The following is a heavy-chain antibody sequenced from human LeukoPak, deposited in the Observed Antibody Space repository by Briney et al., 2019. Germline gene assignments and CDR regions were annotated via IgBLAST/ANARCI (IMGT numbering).Heavy chain of an antibody. D-gene: IGHD6-13*01. Sequence: ASVKVSCKASGYTFTGYYMHWVRQAPGQGLEWMGWTNPNSGGTNYAQKFQGRVTMTRDTSISTAYMELSRLRSDDTAVYYCARVYRRSSSWDPYFDYWGQGTLVTVSS. V-gene: IGHV1-2*02. J-gene: IGHJ4*02. CDR2: TNPNSGGT. CDR1: GYTFTGYY. CDR3: ARVYRRSSSWDPYFDY.